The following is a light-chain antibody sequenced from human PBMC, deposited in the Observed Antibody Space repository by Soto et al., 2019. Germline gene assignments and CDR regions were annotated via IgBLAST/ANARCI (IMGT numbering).Light chain of an antibody. CDR2: GGS. CDR1: QSVSSSY. CDR3: QQYGSSPRT. V-gene: IGKV3-20*01. J-gene: IGKJ5*01. Sequence: EIVLTQSPGTLSLSPGERATLSCRASQSVSSSYFSWYQQKPGQAPRRLIYGGSRRATGVPDRFSGGGSGTDFTLTISRLEPEDFAVFYCQQYGSSPRTFGQGTRLEIK.